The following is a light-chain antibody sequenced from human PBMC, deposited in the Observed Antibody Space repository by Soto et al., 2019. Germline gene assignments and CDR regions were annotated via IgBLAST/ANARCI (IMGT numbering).Light chain of an antibody. CDR3: QQSYSTPYT. V-gene: IGKV1-39*01. CDR1: QSISSS. CDR2: AAS. Sequence: DIQMTQSPSSLSASVGDRITITCRASQSISSSLNWYQQNPGKAPRLLIYAASALQSGVPSRFSGSGSGTDFTLTISSLQPEDFATYYCQQSYSTPYTFGQGTKLEIK. J-gene: IGKJ2*01.